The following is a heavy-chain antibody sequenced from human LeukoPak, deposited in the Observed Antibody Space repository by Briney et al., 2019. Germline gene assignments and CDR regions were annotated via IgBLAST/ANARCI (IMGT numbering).Heavy chain of an antibody. CDR3: ARGTADLY. D-gene: IGHD2-2*01. V-gene: IGHV1-18*04. CDR2: INTYSGTT. J-gene: IGHJ4*02. Sequence: ASVKVSCKASGYTFSSYGISWVRQAPGQGLQWMGWINTYSGTTDYAHNLQDRVTLTAHASTSTAYMELRSLRSEDTAVYYCARGTADLYWGQGTLVTVSS. CDR1: GYTFSSYG.